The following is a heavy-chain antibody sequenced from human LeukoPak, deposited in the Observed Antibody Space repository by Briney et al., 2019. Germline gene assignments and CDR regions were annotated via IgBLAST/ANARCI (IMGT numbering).Heavy chain of an antibody. CDR3: ARLYDGSAYHADHFDY. CDR1: GFTFSSYD. Sequence: GGSLRLSCTASGFTFSSYDISWVRQAPGKGLEWVSTISGLGGRTYYADSVKGRFTISRDNAKNSLYLQMNSLRAEDTAVYYCARLYDGSAYHADHFDYWGQGTLVIVSS. V-gene: IGHV3-23*01. D-gene: IGHD3-22*01. CDR2: ISGLGGRT. J-gene: IGHJ4*02.